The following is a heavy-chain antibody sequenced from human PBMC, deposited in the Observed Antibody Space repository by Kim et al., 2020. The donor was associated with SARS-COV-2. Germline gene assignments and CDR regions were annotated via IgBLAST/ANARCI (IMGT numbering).Heavy chain of an antibody. V-gene: IGHV3-9*01. CDR2: ISWNSDTM. CDR3: AKAPSPGCYYGGLHDF. D-gene: IGHD1-26*01. J-gene: IGHJ6*01. Sequence: GGSLRLSCAASGFTFGHYAIHWVRQVPGKGLEWVSGISWNSDTMGYANSVRGRFTISRDNAKNFVFLQMNGLRAEDTALYYCAKAPSPGCYYGGLHDFWG. CDR1: GFTFGHYA.